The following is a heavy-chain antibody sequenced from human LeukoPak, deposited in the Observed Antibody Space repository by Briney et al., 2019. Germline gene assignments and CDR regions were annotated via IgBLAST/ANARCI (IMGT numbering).Heavy chain of an antibody. CDR2: ISGSGGNT. Sequence: PGGSLRLSCAASGFTFDDYGMSWVRQAPGKGLEWVSGISGSGGNTYYADSVKGRFTISRDNSKNTLYLQLNSLRAEDTAVYYCAKDGYAMVSFFDYWGQGTLVSVSS. J-gene: IGHJ4*02. V-gene: IGHV3-23*01. CDR1: GFTFDDYG. D-gene: IGHD4/OR15-4a*01. CDR3: AKDGYAMVSFFDY.